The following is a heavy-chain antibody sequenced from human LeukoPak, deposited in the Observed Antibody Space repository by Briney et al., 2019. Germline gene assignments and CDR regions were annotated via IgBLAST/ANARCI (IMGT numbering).Heavy chain of an antibody. CDR2: ISYDGSNK. V-gene: IGHV3-30*18. CDR3: AKDTYATVTTPDY. J-gene: IGHJ4*02. D-gene: IGHD4-17*01. CDR1: GFTFSSYG. Sequence: GGSLRLSCAASGFTFSSYGMHWVRQAPGKGLEWVAVISYDGSNKYYADSVKGRFTISRDNSKNTLYLQMNSLRAEDTAVYYCAKDTYATVTTPDYWGQGTLVTVSS.